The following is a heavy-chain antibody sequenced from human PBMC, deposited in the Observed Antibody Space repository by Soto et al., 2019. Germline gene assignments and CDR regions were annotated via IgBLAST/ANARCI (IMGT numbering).Heavy chain of an antibody. CDR3: ARGPGGSFDY. CDR2: IGSGGNTI. Sequence: GGSLRLSCAASGFTFSSYSMNWVRQAPGKGLEWLSYIGSGGNTIYDADSIKGRFTISRDNAKASLFLQMNSLRPEDTAVYYCARGPGGSFDYWGQGTLVTVSS. D-gene: IGHD3-16*01. CDR1: GFTFSSYS. V-gene: IGHV3-48*01. J-gene: IGHJ4*02.